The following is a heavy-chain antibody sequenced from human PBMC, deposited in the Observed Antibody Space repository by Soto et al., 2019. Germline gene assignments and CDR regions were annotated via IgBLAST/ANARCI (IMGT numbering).Heavy chain of an antibody. D-gene: IGHD1-26*01. J-gene: IGHJ4*01. CDR1: GFTFSNYA. CDR3: TTDSRTTLPEIRFDY. V-gene: IGHV3-15*01. Sequence: GGSLRLSCAASGFTFSNYAMSWVRQAPGKGLEWVGRVKSKADGGSGDYTAPVKGRFVVSRDDSKDIVNLQMNSLKIEDTCVYYCTTDSRTTLPEIRFDYWGHGTQVTVSS. CDR2: VKSKADGGSG.